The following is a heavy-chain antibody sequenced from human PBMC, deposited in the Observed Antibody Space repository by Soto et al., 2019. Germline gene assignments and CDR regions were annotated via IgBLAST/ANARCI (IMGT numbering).Heavy chain of an antibody. V-gene: IGHV4-59*01. CDR1: GGSIISYY. J-gene: IGHJ5*02. CDR2: IYYSGST. D-gene: IGHD6-19*01. CDR3: ARGISFVYSSGWYSPTYNWFDP. Sequence: SETLSLTCTVSGGSIISYYWSWIRQPPGKGLEWIGYIYYSGSTNYNPSLKSRVTISVDTSKNQFSLKLSSVTAADTAVYYCARGISFVYSSGWYSPTYNWFDPWGQGTLVTAPQ.